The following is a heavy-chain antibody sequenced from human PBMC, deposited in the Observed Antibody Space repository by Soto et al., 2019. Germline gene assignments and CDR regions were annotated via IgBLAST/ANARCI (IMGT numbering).Heavy chain of an antibody. V-gene: IGHV3-11*01. D-gene: IGHD3-22*01. CDR1: GFTFSDYY. J-gene: IGHJ4*01. Sequence: GGSLRLSCASSGFTFSDYYMSWIRQAPGKGLEWVAYISAGGSDIYYEDSVKGRFTVSRDNTKKSLYLQMSNLRADDTAIYYCASLPRRYYDRSGRLVDYWGHGTLVTVS. CDR3: ASLPRRYYDRSGRLVDY. CDR2: ISAGGSDI.